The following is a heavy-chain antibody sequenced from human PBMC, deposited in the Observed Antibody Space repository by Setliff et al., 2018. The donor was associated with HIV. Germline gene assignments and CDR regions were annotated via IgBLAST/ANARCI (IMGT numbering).Heavy chain of an antibody. D-gene: IGHD1-26*01. J-gene: IGHJ2*01. Sequence: AASVKVSCKASGYRFNTYGISWVRQAPGQGLEWMGWISAYNGNTNYAQKLQGRVTMTTDTSTSTAYMELRSLRSDDTAVYYCARGPHSESYSADWNFDLWGRGTLVTVSS. V-gene: IGHV1-18*01. CDR1: GYRFNTYG. CDR3: ARGPHSESYSADWNFDL. CDR2: ISAYNGNT.